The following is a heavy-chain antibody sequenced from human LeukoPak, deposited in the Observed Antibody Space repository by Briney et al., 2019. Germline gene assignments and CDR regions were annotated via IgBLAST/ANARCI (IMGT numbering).Heavy chain of an antibody. CDR3: ARGRGVATISPFFDY. Sequence: GGSLRLSCAASGFTFSDYYMSWIRQAPGKGLERVSYISSSGSTIYYADSVKGRFTISRDNAKNSLYLQMNSLRAEDTAVYYCARGRGVATISPFFDYWGQGTLVTVSS. D-gene: IGHD5-12*01. CDR1: GFTFSDYY. J-gene: IGHJ4*02. CDR2: ISSSGSTI. V-gene: IGHV3-11*01.